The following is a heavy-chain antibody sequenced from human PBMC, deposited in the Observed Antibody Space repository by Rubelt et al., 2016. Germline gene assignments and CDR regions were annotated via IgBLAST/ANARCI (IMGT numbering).Heavy chain of an antibody. CDR3: AMGVRIAARPNYFDY. V-gene: IGHV4-61*08. J-gene: IGHJ4*02. Sequence: QVQLQESGPGLVKPSETLSLTCTVSGGSVSSTGYYWSWIRQPPGKGLEWIGYIYYSGSTNYNPSLKSRVTITEDPSNNQFPRDLAAGTASYTAVYYCAMGVRIAARPNYFDYWGQGTLVTVSS. CDR2: IYYSGST. D-gene: IGHD6-6*01. CDR1: GGSVSSTGYY.